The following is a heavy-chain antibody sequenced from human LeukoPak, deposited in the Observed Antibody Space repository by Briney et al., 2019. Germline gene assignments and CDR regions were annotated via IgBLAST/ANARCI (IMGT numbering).Heavy chain of an antibody. CDR1: GYTFGDYG. CDR3: ARDRYSSGCSHY. J-gene: IGHJ4*02. Sequence: GSVRVSCKASGYTFGDYGISWVRPAPGQGLEWMGWINTYNGNTNYAQKFQGRLTMTTETSTTTAYMELRSLRSDDTAVYYCARDRYSSGCSHYWGQGTLVTVSS. CDR2: INTYNGNT. V-gene: IGHV1-18*01. D-gene: IGHD6-19*01.